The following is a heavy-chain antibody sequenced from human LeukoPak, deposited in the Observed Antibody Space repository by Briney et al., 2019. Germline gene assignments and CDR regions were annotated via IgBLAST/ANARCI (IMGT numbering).Heavy chain of an antibody. J-gene: IGHJ4*02. CDR3: ARTIYSGSYSYSHTYFDY. CDR2: IDYSGST. D-gene: IGHD1-26*01. CDR1: GGSISSYY. V-gene: IGHV4-59*08. Sequence: PSETLSLTCTVSGGSISSYYWTWIRQPPGQGLEWIGYIDYSGSTNYNPSLKSRVTISVDTSKNQFSLKLSSVTAADTAVYYCARTIYSGSYSYSHTYFDYWGQGTLVTVSS.